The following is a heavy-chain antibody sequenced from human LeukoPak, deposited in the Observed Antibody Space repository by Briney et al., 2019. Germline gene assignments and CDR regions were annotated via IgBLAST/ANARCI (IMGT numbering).Heavy chain of an antibody. Sequence: SETLSLTCTVSGGSISSYYWSWIRQPAGKGLEWIGRIYTSGSTNYNPSLKSRVTMSVDTSKNQFSLKLSPVTAADTAVYYCAGRGRVVSGSYDWFDPWGQGTLVTVSS. D-gene: IGHD2-21*01. CDR1: GGSISSYY. V-gene: IGHV4-4*07. CDR2: IYTSGST. J-gene: IGHJ5*02. CDR3: AGRGRVVSGSYDWFDP.